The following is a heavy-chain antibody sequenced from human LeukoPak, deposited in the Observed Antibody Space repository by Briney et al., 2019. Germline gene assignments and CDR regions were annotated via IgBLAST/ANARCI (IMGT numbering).Heavy chain of an antibody. CDR1: GFTFSNVW. J-gene: IGHJ4*02. D-gene: IGHD3-9*01. Sequence: PGGSLRLSCAASGFTFSNVWMSWVRQAPGKGLEWVGRIKSKTDGGTTDYAGPVKGRFTISRDDSKNTLYLQMNRLKTEDTAVYYCTTDPYAAARYIDSIYWGQGTLVTVSS. CDR3: TTDPYAAARYIDSIY. CDR2: IKSKTDGGTT. V-gene: IGHV3-15*01.